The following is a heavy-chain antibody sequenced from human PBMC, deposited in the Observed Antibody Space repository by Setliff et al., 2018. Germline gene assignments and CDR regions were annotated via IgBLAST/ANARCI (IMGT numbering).Heavy chain of an antibody. Sequence: SEILSLTCTVSGGSISTYYWSWIRQPPGKGLEWIGYIYYSGSTTYNPSLKSRVTISVDTSKDQFSLKVISMTAADTAVYYCARGRNIAARLLDSWGQGTLVTVSS. J-gene: IGHJ4*02. V-gene: IGHV4-59*12. CDR2: IYYSGST. D-gene: IGHD6-6*01. CDR3: ARGRNIAARLLDS. CDR1: GGSISTYY.